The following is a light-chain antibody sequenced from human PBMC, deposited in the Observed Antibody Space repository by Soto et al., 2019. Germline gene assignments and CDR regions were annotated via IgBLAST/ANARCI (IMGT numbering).Light chain of an antibody. CDR1: SSNIGSNT. V-gene: IGLV1-44*01. Sequence: QSVLTQPPSASGTPGQRVTISCSGSSSNIGSNTVNWYQQLPGTAPKLLIYSNNQRPSGVPDRSSGSKSGTSASLAISGLQSEEEADYYCAAWDDSLSVVFGGGTKLTVL. CDR2: SNN. CDR3: AAWDDSLSVV. J-gene: IGLJ2*01.